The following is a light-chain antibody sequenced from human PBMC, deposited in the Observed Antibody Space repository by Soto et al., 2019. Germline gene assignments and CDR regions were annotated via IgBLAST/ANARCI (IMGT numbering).Light chain of an antibody. CDR3: SSFTSSSTQV. V-gene: IGLV2-14*01. Sequence: QSVLTQPASVSGSPGQSITISCTGTSSDVGGYNYVSWYQQHPGKVPKLMIYEVSNRPSGVVNRFSGSKSGNTASLTISGLQAEDEADYHCSSFTSSSTQVFGTGTKVTVL. CDR2: EVS. J-gene: IGLJ1*01. CDR1: SSDVGGYNY.